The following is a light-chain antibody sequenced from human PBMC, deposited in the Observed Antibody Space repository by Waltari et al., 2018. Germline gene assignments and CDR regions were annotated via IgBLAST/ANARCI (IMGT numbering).Light chain of an antibody. CDR2: EFN. CDR3: CSYAGTPRVV. CDR1: NNAIGSHNL. J-gene: IGLJ2*01. V-gene: IGLV2-23*02. Sequence: QSALTQPASVSGSPGQSITISCTGTNNAIGSHNLVSWYQQHPGKAPKVIIFEFNKRPSGVSNRFSGSKSGNTASLTVSGLHPEDEADYYCCSYAGTPRVVFGGGTKLTVL.